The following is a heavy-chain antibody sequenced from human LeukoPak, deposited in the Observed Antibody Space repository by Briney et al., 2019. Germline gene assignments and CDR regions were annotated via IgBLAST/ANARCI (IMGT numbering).Heavy chain of an antibody. Sequence: SETLSLTCAVCGGSFSGYYWSWIRQPPGKGLEWIGEINHSGSTNYNPSLKSRVTISVDTSKNQFSLKLSSVTAADTAVYYCARGRIQLWFRWFDPWGQGTLVTVSS. CDR2: INHSGST. CDR1: GGSFSGYY. J-gene: IGHJ5*02. CDR3: ARGRIQLWFRWFDP. D-gene: IGHD5-18*01. V-gene: IGHV4-34*01.